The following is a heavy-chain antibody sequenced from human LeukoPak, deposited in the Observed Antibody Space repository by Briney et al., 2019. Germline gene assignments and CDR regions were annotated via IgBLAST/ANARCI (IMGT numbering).Heavy chain of an antibody. J-gene: IGHJ4*02. CDR2: INPNSGGT. V-gene: IGHV1-2*02. CDR3: AISDPYYYDSSYDY. CDR1: GYTFTGYY. D-gene: IGHD3-22*01. Sequence: GASVXVXCKASGYTFTGYYMHWVRQAPGQGXXXXXWINPNSGGTNYAQKFQGRVTMTRDTSISTAYMELSRLRSDDTAVYYCAISDPYYYDSSYDYWGQGTLVTVSS.